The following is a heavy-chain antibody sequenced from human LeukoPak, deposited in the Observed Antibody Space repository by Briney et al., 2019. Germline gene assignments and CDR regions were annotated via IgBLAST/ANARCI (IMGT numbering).Heavy chain of an antibody. CDR3: ATGSSYPPGELDY. J-gene: IGHJ4*02. CDR1: GGSITNYY. D-gene: IGHD3-22*01. V-gene: IGHV4-59*01. Sequence: SETLPLTCNVSGGSITNYYWAWIRQSPGKGLEWIVYFYYSGSTNYNPSLKSRATISMDTSKNQFSLKLRSVTAADTAVFFCATGSSYPPGELDYWGQGSLVTVSS. CDR2: FYYSGST.